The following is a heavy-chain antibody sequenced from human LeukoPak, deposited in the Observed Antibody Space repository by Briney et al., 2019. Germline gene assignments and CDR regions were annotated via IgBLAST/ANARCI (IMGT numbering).Heavy chain of an antibody. CDR1: GGSFSGYY. Sequence: SETRSLTCAVDGGSFSGYYWRWIRHPPGKGLEWIGEINHSGSTSYNPSLKSRFTRSVDTSKNQFSLKLSSVTAADTAVYYCASSRAGYYYGSTRPLDWGQGTLVTVSS. J-gene: IGHJ4*02. CDR3: ASSRAGYYYGSTRPLD. V-gene: IGHV4-34*01. D-gene: IGHD3-10*01. CDR2: INHSGST.